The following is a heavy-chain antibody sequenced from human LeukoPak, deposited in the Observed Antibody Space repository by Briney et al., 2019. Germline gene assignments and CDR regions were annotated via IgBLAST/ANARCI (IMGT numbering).Heavy chain of an antibody. CDR2: INDSGST. Sequence: SETLSLTCAVYGGSFSGYQYAWIRQSAGKGLEWIGEINDSGSTNYSPSLKSRVTISVDTSKNQFSLKLNSVTAADAAIYYRARIYSDYIVFWGQGTLVTVSS. CDR3: ARIYSDYIVF. D-gene: IGHD4-11*01. J-gene: IGHJ4*02. CDR1: GGSFSGYQ. V-gene: IGHV4-34*01.